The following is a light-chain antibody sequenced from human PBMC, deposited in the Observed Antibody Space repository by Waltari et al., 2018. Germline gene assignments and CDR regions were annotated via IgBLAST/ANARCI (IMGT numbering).Light chain of an antibody. CDR2: EVT. CDR1: TSDVGPYNH. J-gene: IGLJ3*02. V-gene: IGLV2-23*02. Sequence: QSALTQPASVSGSPGQSIAISCTGSTSDVGPYNHVSWYQQHPGKAPKLIIYEVTGRPSGVSDLFSGSKSGNTASVTISGLQAEDEADYFCCSYAGSTTWVCGGGTKFTVL. CDR3: CSYAGSTTWV.